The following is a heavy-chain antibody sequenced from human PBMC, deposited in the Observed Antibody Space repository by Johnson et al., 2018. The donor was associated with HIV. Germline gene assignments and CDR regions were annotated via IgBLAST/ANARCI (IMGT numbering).Heavy chain of an antibody. Sequence: QMLLVESGGGVVRPGGSLRLSCEASGFTFSSYAMHWVRQAPGKGLEWVAVISYDGSNKYYADSVKGRFTISRDNSKNTLYLQMNSLRAEDTAVYYCTTRLNSGTYWGNYDFDIWGQGTMVTVSS. CDR2: ISYDGSNK. D-gene: IGHD1-26*01. CDR1: GFTFSSYA. V-gene: IGHV3-30-3*01. CDR3: TTRLNSGTYWGNYDFDI. J-gene: IGHJ3*02.